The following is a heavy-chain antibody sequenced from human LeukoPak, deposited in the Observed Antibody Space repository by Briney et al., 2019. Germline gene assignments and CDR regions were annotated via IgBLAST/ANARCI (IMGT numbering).Heavy chain of an antibody. CDR1: GFAFDDSG. D-gene: IGHD2-21*01. Sequence: GGSLRLSCAASGFAFDDSGMHWVRQAPGKGLEWVSFISGDGSVTYYTDSLKGRFTVSRDNSKNSLYLQMGSLRAEDTALYYCGKDGPVISYWGQGTVVTVSS. J-gene: IGHJ4*02. CDR2: ISGDGSVT. CDR3: GKDGPVISY. V-gene: IGHV3-43*02.